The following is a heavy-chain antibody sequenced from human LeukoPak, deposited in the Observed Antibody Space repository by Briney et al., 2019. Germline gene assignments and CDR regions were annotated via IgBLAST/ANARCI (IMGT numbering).Heavy chain of an antibody. D-gene: IGHD6-19*01. CDR3: ARLERYSSGWFDY. CDR1: GFTFSNYN. V-gene: IGHV3-48*01. J-gene: IGHJ4*02. Sequence: GVSLRLSCAASGFTFSNYNMNWVRQAPGRGLEWVSYISSGSSTIYYADSVKGRFTISRDNAKNSLYLQMNSLRAEDTAVYYCARLERYSSGWFDYWGQGTLVTVSS. CDR2: ISSGSSTI.